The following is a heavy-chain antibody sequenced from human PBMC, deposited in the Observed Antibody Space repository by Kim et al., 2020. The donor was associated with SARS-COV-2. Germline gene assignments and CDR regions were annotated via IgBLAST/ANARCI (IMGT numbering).Heavy chain of an antibody. CDR1: GYTFTSYA. J-gene: IGHJ3*02. D-gene: IGHD3-22*01. CDR2: INAGNSNT. CDR3: ARDDSSDYYFYAFDI. V-gene: IGHV1-3*01. Sequence: ASVKVSCKASGYTFTSYAIHWVRQAPGQRLEWMGWINAGNSNTKYSQKFQGRVAITRDTSASTAYMELSSLRSEDTAVYYCARDDSSDYYFYAFDIWGQG.